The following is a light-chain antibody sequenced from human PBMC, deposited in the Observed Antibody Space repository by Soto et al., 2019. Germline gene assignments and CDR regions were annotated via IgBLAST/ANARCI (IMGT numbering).Light chain of an antibody. Sequence: EIVMTQSPVTLSVSPGERATLSCRASQSVSSNLAWYQQKPDQAPRLLIYGASTRATGIPARFSGSGSGTEFTLTISSLQSEDFALYYCQQYNNWITFGQGTRLEIK. CDR3: QQYNNWIT. V-gene: IGKV3-15*01. CDR2: GAS. CDR1: QSVSSN. J-gene: IGKJ5*01.